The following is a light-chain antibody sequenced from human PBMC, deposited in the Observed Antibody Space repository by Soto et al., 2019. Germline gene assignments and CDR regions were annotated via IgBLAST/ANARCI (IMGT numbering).Light chain of an antibody. CDR2: GAS. Sequence: IVLTQSPGTLALAPWEGATLSCRASQSVSSSYLAWYQQKPGQAPRLLIYGASSRATGIPDRFSGSGSGTDFTLTISRLEPQAFAVYYCQQYGSSPRRLTFGGGTKVDIK. CDR3: QQYGSSPRRLT. CDR1: QSVSSSY. V-gene: IGKV3-20*01. J-gene: IGKJ4*01.